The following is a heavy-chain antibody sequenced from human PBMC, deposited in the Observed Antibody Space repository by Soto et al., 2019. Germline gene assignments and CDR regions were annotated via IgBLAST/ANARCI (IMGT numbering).Heavy chain of an antibody. CDR3: AHSRTEGRYVDWHTTAPNGCDP. D-gene: IGHD3-9*01. CDR2: IYWDDDK. Sequence: QITLKESGPTLVKPTQTLTLTCTFSGFSLSTSGVGVGWIRQPPGKALEWLALIYWDDDKRHSPSLKSRLTIPKDTTKNQGVLTRTNMEPVDTATYYCAHSRTEGRYVDWHTTAPNGCDPWGQGNLVTGSS. J-gene: IGHJ5*02. CDR1: GFSLSTSGVG. V-gene: IGHV2-5*02.